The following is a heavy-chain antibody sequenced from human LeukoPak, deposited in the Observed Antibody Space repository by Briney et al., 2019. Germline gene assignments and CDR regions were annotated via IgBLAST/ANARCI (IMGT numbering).Heavy chain of an antibody. J-gene: IGHJ6*03. D-gene: IGHD3-10*01. Sequence: ASVKVSCKASGYTFTSYDINWVRQATGQGLEWMGWMNPNSGNTGYAQKFQGRVTMTRNTSISTAYMELSSLRPEDPAVYYCARDDYGSGSFLSPYYYYYMDVWGKGTTVTISS. CDR1: GYTFTSYD. V-gene: IGHV1-8*01. CDR3: ARDDYGSGSFLSPYYYYYMDV. CDR2: MNPNSGNT.